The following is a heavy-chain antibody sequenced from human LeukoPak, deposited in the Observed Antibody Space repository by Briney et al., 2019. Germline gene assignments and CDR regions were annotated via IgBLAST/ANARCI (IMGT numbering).Heavy chain of an antibody. V-gene: IGHV4-61*02. D-gene: IGHD3-9*01. CDR1: GGSISSGSYY. Sequence: PSETLSLTCTVSGGSISSGSYYWSWIRQPAGKGLEWIGRIYTSGSTNYNPSLKSRVTISVDTSKNQFSLKLSSVTAADAAVYYCARETGRYFDWLPIGYWGQGTLVTVSS. CDR3: ARETGRYFDWLPIGY. CDR2: IYTSGST. J-gene: IGHJ4*02.